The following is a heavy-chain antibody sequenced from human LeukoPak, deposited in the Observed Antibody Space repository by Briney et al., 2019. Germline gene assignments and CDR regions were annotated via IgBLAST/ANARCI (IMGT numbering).Heavy chain of an antibody. V-gene: IGHV3-11*01. CDR1: GFTFSDYY. CDR3: ARMNSGWYGDY. J-gene: IGHJ4*02. D-gene: IGHD6-19*01. CDR2: ITSGGHTP. Sequence: GGSLRLSCAASGFTFSDYYMSWIRQTPGKGLEWISYITSGGHTPYYADSVKGRFTISRDNAKNSFYLQMNSLRAEDTAVYYRARMNSGWYGDYWGQGTLVTVSS.